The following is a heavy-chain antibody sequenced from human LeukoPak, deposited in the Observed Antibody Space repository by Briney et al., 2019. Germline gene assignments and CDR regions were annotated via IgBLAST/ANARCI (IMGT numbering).Heavy chain of an antibody. CDR3: ARVGIAAAGTLDY. D-gene: IGHD6-13*01. CDR2: IIPIFGTA. CDR1: GGTFSSYA. V-gene: IGHV1-69*05. Sequence: SVKVSCKASGGTFSSYAISWVRQAPGQGLEWMGGIIPIFGTANYAQKFQGRVTITTDESTSTAYIELSSLRSEDTAVYYCARVGIAAAGTLDYWGQGTLVTVSS. J-gene: IGHJ4*02.